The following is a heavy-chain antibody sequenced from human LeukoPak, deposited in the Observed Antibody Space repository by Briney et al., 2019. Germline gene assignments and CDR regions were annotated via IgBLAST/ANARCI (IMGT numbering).Heavy chain of an antibody. CDR1: GFTFSSYS. CDR3: ARADSSGYYYRSGVDY. V-gene: IGHV3-48*02. J-gene: IGHJ4*02. Sequence: PGGSLRLSCAASGFTFSSYSMNWVRQAPGKGLEWVSYISSSSSTIYYADSVKGRFTISRDNAKNSLYLQMNSLRDEDTAVYYCARADSSGYYYRSGVDYWGQGTLVTVSP. D-gene: IGHD3-22*01. CDR2: ISSSSSTI.